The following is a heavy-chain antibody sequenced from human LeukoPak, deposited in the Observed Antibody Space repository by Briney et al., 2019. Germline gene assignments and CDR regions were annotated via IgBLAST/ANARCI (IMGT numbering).Heavy chain of an antibody. Sequence: PGGSLRLSCTASGFTFGDCAMSWFRQAPGKGLEWVGFIRSKAYGGTTEYAASVKGRFTISRDDSKSIAYLQMNSLKTEDTAVYYCTSRGRYYYYGMDVWGQGTTVTVSS. CDR1: GFTFGDCA. CDR3: TSRGRYYYYGMDV. J-gene: IGHJ6*02. CDR2: IRSKAYGGTT. V-gene: IGHV3-49*03. D-gene: IGHD3-10*01.